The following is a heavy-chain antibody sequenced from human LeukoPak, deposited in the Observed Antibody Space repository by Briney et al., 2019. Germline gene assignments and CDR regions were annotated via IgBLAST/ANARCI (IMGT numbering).Heavy chain of an antibody. D-gene: IGHD2-2*03. J-gene: IGHJ4*02. CDR1: GYTFTSYG. CDR3: ARMDIVVVPAAPPDY. CDR2: ISAYNGNT. Sequence: AASVKVSCKASGYTFTSYGISWVRQATGQGLEWMGWISAYNGNTNYAQKLQGRVTMTTDTSTSTAYMELRSLRSDDTAVYYCARMDIVVVPAAPPDYWGQGTLVTVSS. V-gene: IGHV1-18*01.